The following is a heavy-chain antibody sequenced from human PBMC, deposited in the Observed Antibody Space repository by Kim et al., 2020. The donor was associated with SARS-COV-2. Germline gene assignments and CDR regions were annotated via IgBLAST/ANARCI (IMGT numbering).Heavy chain of an antibody. J-gene: IGHJ3*01. CDR3: AKVDRWGNYYEEAFDG. CDR1: GFTLNICA. D-gene: IGHD1-26*01. CDR2: ASDSGGRT. Sequence: GGSLRLSCAASGFTLNICAMSWVRQAPGQGLEWVSGASDSGGRTYYADSVKGRFTISRDNSKNTLFLQRNGQRAEDTAVYYCAKVDRWGNYYEEAFDGWGQGTMVTVSS. V-gene: IGHV3-23*01.